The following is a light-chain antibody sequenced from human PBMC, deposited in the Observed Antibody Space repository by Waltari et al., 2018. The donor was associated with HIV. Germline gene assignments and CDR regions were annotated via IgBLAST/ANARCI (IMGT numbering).Light chain of an antibody. CDR3: TSFTTTTAWV. CDR2: DVT. CDR1: SSDIGGYDY. J-gene: IGLJ3*02. V-gene: IGLV2-14*03. Sequence: QSALTQPASVSGSLGQSITFSCTGTSSDIGGYDYVSWYQQHPGEAPKIIIYDVTNRPSGIPGRFSGSKSGDTASLTISGLQAEDEADYYCTSFTTTTAWVFGGGTKLTVL.